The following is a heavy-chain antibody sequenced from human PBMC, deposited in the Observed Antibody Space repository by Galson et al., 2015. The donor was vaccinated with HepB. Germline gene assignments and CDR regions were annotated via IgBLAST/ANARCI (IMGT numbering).Heavy chain of an antibody. CDR1: GYIFNRYG. J-gene: IGHJ4*02. V-gene: IGHV1-18*01. Sequence: SVKVSCKASGYIFNRYGINWVRQAPRQGLEWMGWINMYNGETTYVQDYQGRVTMTTDTSTSTVYMELGSLRVDDTAVYYCARGGMATIGGPTFDAWGQGTLVTVSS. CDR2: INMYNGET. CDR3: ARGGMATIGGPTFDA. D-gene: IGHD5-24*01.